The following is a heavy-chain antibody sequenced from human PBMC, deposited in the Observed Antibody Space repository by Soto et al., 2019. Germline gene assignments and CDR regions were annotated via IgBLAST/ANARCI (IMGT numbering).Heavy chain of an antibody. CDR3: ARDGLVTTAGVDFDY. Sequence: EVQLAESGGGLVQPGGSLRLSCAASGFTFSSYWMHWVRQAPGTGLVWVSRIKSDGSITTYADSVKGRFTISRDNAKNALYLQMNSLRAEDTAVYYCARDGLVTTAGVDFDYWGQGTLVTVSS. J-gene: IGHJ4*02. CDR1: GFTFSSYW. D-gene: IGHD4-4*01. V-gene: IGHV3-74*03. CDR2: IKSDGSIT.